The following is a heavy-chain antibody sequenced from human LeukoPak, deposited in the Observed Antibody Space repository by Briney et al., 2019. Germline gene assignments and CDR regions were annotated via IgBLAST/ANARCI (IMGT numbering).Heavy chain of an antibody. D-gene: IGHD3-3*01. CDR2: ISAYNGNT. V-gene: IGHV1-18*01. Sequence: ASVKVSCKASGYIFRSYGITWVRRAPGQGLEWMGWISAYNGNTNYAQKFQGRVTMTTDTSTSTAYMELRSLRSDDTAVYYCARGGYDFWDGYYSRGELDFWGQGTLVTVSS. J-gene: IGHJ4*02. CDR1: GYIFRSYG. CDR3: ARGGYDFWDGYYSRGELDF.